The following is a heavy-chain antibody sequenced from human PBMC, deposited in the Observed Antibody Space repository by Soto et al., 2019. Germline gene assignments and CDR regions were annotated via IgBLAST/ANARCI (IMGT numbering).Heavy chain of an antibody. J-gene: IGHJ3*02. CDR1: GLRFDDYA. Sequence: EVQLVESGGGVVQPGGSLRLSCVGSGLRFDDYAMHWVRQVPGKGLEWVAGISWHSVSLNYADSAKGRFTMSRDNAKNSLYLQMDSLKPEDTALYFCAKDRMGAPRWDDFEIWGQGTMVTVTS. CDR2: ISWHSVSL. CDR3: AKDRMGAPRWDDFEI. D-gene: IGHD1-26*01. V-gene: IGHV3-9*01.